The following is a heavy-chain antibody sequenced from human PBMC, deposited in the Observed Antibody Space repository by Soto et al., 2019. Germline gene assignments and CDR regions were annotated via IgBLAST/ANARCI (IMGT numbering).Heavy chain of an antibody. Sequence: PSETLSLTCTVPGGSVNLATYYWSWIRQPPGKGLEWIGYISNSGSTNYNPSLESRVTISVETSKNQISLNLIFVTAADTAVYYCAATPRYWGQGTLVTAPQ. J-gene: IGHJ4*02. CDR2: ISNSGST. V-gene: IGHV4-61*01. CDR1: GGSVNLATYY. CDR3: AATPRY.